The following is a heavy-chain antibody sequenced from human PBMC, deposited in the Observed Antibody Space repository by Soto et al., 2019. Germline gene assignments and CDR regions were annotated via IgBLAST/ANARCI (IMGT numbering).Heavy chain of an antibody. CDR1: GGTFSSYA. D-gene: IGHD6-13*01. V-gene: IGHV1-69*13. CDR3: ATAAGSILYYFDY. J-gene: IGHJ4*02. Sequence: SVKVSCKASGGTFSSYAISWVRQAPGQGLEWMGGVIPIFGTANYAQKFQGRVTITADESTSTAYMELSSLRSEDTAVYYCATAAGSILYYFDYWGQGNMVTVSS. CDR2: VIPIFGTA.